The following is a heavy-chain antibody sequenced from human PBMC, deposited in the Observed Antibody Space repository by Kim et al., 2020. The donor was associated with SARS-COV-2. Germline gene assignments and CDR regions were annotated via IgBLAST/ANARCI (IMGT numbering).Heavy chain of an antibody. V-gene: IGHV1-69*01. CDR3: ARDKSIAAADDAFDI. D-gene: IGHD6-13*01. Sequence: QKFQGRVTITADESTSTAYMVLSSLRSEDTAVYYCARDKSIAAADDAFDIWGQGTMVTVSS. J-gene: IGHJ3*02.